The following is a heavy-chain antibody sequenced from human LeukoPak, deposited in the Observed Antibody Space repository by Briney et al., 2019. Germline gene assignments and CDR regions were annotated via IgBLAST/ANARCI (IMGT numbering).Heavy chain of an antibody. CDR1: GGSISSGDYY. CDR2: IYYSGST. V-gene: IGHV4-30-4*01. CDR3: AGRSIAAAGGWFDP. Sequence: SQTLSLTCTVSGGSISSGDYYWSWIRQPPGKGLEWIGYIYYSGSTYYNPSLKSRVTISVYTSKNQFSLKLSSVTAADTAVYYCAGRSIAAAGGWFDPWGQGTLVTVSS. D-gene: IGHD6-13*01. J-gene: IGHJ5*02.